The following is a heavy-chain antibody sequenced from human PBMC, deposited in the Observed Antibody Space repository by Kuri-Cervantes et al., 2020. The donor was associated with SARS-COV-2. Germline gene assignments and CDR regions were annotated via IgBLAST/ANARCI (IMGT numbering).Heavy chain of an antibody. CDR3: ATLIAATPWFDP. CDR2: IIPILGIA. V-gene: IGHV1-69*02. CDR1: GGTFSSYT. Sequence: SVKVSCKASGGTFSSYTISWVRQAPGQGLEWMGRIIPILGIANYAQKFQGRVTITADKSTSTAYMELSSLRSEDTAVYYCATLIAATPWFDPWGQGTLVTVSS. D-gene: IGHD2-15*01. J-gene: IGHJ5*02.